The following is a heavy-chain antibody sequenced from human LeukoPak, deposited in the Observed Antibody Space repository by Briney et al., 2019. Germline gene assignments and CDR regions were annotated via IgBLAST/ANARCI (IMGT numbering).Heavy chain of an antibody. J-gene: IGHJ4*02. Sequence: SETLSLTCTVSGGSINSSSYYWGWIRQPPGEALEWVGSIYHSGYTYYNPSLKSRVTISVDTSKSQFSLKLSSVTAADTAVYYCARSSMFRGVTVDYWGQGTLVTVSS. D-gene: IGHD3-10*01. CDR2: IYHSGYT. CDR1: GGSINSSSYY. V-gene: IGHV4-39*01. CDR3: ARSSMFRGVTVDY.